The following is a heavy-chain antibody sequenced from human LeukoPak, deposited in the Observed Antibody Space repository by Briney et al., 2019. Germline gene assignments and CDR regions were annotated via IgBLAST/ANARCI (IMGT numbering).Heavy chain of an antibody. D-gene: IGHD4-23*01. Sequence: SETLSLTCTVSGGSISNYYWIWIRQPPGRGLEWVGYIYYSGGTNYNPSLKSRVTISVDTSKNQFSLKLSSVTAADTAVYYCARVSNDYGGNGAFDIWGQGTMVTVSS. CDR1: GGSISNYY. J-gene: IGHJ3*02. CDR2: IYYSGGT. CDR3: ARVSNDYGGNGAFDI. V-gene: IGHV4-59*01.